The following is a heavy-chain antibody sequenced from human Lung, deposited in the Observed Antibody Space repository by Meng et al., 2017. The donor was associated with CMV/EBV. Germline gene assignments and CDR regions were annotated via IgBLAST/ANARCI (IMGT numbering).Heavy chain of an antibody. D-gene: IGHD2-21*01. Sequence: GSXRLSCAVSGASISNDNWWSWVRQPPGKGLEWIGEIFHGGITNYNPSLKSRLTISEDKSNNQFSLKLTSVTAADTAMYYCARAYCGGDCYSGFDYWGQGXLVTVSS. CDR1: GASISNDNW. V-gene: IGHV4-4*02. CDR3: ARAYCGGDCYSGFDY. CDR2: IFHGGIT. J-gene: IGHJ4*02.